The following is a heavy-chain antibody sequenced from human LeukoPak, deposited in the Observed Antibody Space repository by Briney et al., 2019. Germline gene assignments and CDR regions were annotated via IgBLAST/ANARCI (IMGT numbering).Heavy chain of an antibody. CDR2: IYYSWCT. CDR1: GGSISSGGYY. D-gene: IGHD3-9*01. V-gene: IGHV4-31*03. Sequence: SETLSITCTVSGGSISSGGYYWSWIRQHPRKSLTWIGYIYYSWCTYYNPSLKSRVTISVDTSKNQFSLKLSFVTAADTVVYYFSFFKQKTAYDILTGYPATYYYGMDVWGKGTTVTVSS. CDR3: SFFKQKTAYDILTGYPATYYYGMDV. J-gene: IGHJ6*04.